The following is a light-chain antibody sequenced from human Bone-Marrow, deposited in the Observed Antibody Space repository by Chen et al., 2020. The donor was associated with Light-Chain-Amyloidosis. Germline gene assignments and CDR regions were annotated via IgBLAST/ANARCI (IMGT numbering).Light chain of an antibody. V-gene: IGLV2-14*01. CDR2: EDT. J-gene: IGLJ1*01. CDR1: SSDVGGDNH. Sequence: QSALTQPASVSGSPGQSITISCTGTSSDVGGDNHVSWYQQHPDKAPKLMIYEDTNRPSWVPARFSGSKSDNTASRTSSGLQTEDEADYYCSSYTITDTLVFGSGTRVTVL. CDR3: SSYTITDTLV.